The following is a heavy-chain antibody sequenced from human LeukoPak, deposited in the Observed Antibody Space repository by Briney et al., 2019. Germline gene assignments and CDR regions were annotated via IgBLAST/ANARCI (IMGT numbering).Heavy chain of an antibody. CDR2: IIPILGIA. CDR3: AREIVVVVAATGAFDI. V-gene: IGHV1-69*04. D-gene: IGHD2-15*01. CDR1: GGTFSSYA. J-gene: IGHJ3*02. Sequence: SVKVSCKASGGTFSSYAISWVRQAPGRGLEWMGRIIPILGIANYAQKFQGRVTITADKSTSTAYMELSSLRSEDTAVYYCAREIVVVVAATGAFDIWGRGTMVTVSS.